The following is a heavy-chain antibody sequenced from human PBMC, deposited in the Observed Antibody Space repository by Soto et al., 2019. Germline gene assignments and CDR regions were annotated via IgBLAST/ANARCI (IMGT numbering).Heavy chain of an antibody. CDR1: AGTFSSYA. CDR2: IIPIFGTA. V-gene: IGHV1-69*13. Sequence: GASVKVSCKASAGTFSSYAISWVRQAPGQGLEWMGGIIPIFGTANYAQKFQGRVTITADESTSTAYMELSSLRSEDTAVYNCAGYWAYGGNSEYYYYGMDVWGQGTTVTVSS. CDR3: AGYWAYGGNSEYYYYGMDV. D-gene: IGHD4-17*01. J-gene: IGHJ6*02.